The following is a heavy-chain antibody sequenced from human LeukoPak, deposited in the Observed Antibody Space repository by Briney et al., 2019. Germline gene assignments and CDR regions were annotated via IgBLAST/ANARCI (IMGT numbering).Heavy chain of an antibody. CDR1: GFTFSSYG. CDR2: ISGSGGST. D-gene: IGHD3-10*01. CDR3: AKLRDYYGSGSYPY. V-gene: IGHV3-23*01. Sequence: GGSLRLSCAASGFTFSSYGMSWVRQAPGKGLEWVSAISGSGGSTCYADSVKGRFTISRDNSKNTLYLQMNSLRAEDTAVYYCAKLRDYYGSGSYPYWGQGTLVTVSS. J-gene: IGHJ4*02.